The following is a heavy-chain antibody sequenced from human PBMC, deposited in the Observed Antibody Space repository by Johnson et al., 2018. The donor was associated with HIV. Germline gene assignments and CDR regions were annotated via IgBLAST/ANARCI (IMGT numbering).Heavy chain of an antibody. D-gene: IGHD1-1*01. CDR3: ATPTGSDAFDV. V-gene: IGHV3-30*02. CDR1: GFIFSSYG. CDR2: IRYDDTEN. Sequence: QMLLVESGGGVVQPGGSLRLSCAASGFIFSSYGMHWARQAPGKGLEWVAFIRYDDTENYYADSVKGRFTISRDNSKSTLFLHMNTLRVEDTAVYYCATPTGSDAFDVWGQGTLVTVSS. J-gene: IGHJ3*01.